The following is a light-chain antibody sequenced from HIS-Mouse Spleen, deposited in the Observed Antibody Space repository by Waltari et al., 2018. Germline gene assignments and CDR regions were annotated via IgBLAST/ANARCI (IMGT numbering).Light chain of an antibody. CDR1: KLGYKY. Sequence: SYELTQPPSVSVSPGQTASITCSGDKLGYKYACWYQQTPGQSPVLVIYQDSKRPSGIPERFSGSNSGNTATLPISGTQAMDEADYYCQAWDSSTVVFGGGTKLTVL. V-gene: IGLV3-1*01. CDR3: QAWDSSTVV. J-gene: IGLJ2*01. CDR2: QDS.